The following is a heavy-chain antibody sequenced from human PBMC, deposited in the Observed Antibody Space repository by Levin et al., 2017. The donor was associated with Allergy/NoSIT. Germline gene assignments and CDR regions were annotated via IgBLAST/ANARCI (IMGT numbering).Heavy chain of an antibody. Sequence: GESLKISCATSGFTFSNFEMTWVRQAPGKGLEWISYIDKSGSTIYYAASVEGRFTISRDDARNSLYLQMNSLRADDTAVYYCARKGYCCGCSCYWDSGFWFRPWGQGTLVPVPS. D-gene: IGHD2-15*01. V-gene: IGHV3-48*03. CDR3: ARKGYCCGCSCYWDSGFWFRP. J-gene: IGHJ5*02. CDR1: GFTFSNFE. CDR2: IDKSGSTI.